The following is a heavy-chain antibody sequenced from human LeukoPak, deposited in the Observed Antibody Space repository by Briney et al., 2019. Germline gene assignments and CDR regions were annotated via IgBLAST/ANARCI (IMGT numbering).Heavy chain of an antibody. CDR2: MNPNSGNT. V-gene: IGHV1-8*01. J-gene: IGHJ6*03. CDR3: ARKVLRFLEWPRGYYYYMDV. CDR1: GYTFTSYD. D-gene: IGHD3-3*01. Sequence: GASVKVSCKASGYTFTSYDINWVRQATGQGLEWMEWMNPNSGNTGYAQKFQGRVTMTRNTSISTAYMELSSLRSEDTAVYYCARKVLRFLEWPRGYYYYMDVWGKGTTVTVSS.